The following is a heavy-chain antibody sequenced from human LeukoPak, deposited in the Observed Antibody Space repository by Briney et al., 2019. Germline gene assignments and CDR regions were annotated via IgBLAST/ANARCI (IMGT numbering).Heavy chain of an antibody. J-gene: IGHJ4*02. CDR3: ASSRRSARLQFDY. V-gene: IGHV4-30-4*08. D-gene: IGHD4-11*01. CDR2: IYYSGST. Sequence: QASETLSLTCTVSGGSISSGDYYWSWIRQPPGKGLEWIGYIYYSGSTYYNPSLKSRVTISVDTSKNQFSLKLSSVTAADTAVYYCASSRRSARLQFDYWGQGILVTVSS. CDR1: GGSISSGDYY.